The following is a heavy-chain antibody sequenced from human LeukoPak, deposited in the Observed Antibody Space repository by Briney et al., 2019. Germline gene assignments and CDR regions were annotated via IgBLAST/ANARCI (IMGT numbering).Heavy chain of an antibody. CDR3: IRLWFREFI. V-gene: IGHV3-15*01. CDR1: RFTFSHAW. Sequence: PGGSLRLSCAASRFTFSHAWMSWVRQAPGEGLEWVGRIKSKSDGGTTEYAAPVKGRFTISRDDSKNTPYLQMNSLKTEDTAVYYCIRLWFREFIWGQGTMVSVSS. D-gene: IGHD3-10*01. J-gene: IGHJ3*02. CDR2: IKSKSDGGTT.